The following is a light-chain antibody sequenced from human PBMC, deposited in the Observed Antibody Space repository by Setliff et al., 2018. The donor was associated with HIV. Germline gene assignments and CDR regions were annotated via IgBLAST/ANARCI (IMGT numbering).Light chain of an antibody. CDR1: SSGVGAYNY. Sequence: QSVLTQPASVSGSPGQSITISCTGTSSGVGAYNYVSWYQQHPGKAPKLLIYEVSNRPSGVSNRFSGSKSGNTASLTISGLQAEDEADYYCSSYTSSNTLVFGTGTKVTVL. V-gene: IGLV2-14*01. CDR3: SSYTSSNTLV. CDR2: EVS. J-gene: IGLJ1*01.